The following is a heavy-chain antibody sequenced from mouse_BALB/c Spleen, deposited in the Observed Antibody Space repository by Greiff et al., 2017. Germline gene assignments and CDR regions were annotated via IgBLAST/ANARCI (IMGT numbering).Heavy chain of an antibody. V-gene: IGHV14-3*02. CDR1: GFNIKDTY. J-gene: IGHJ2*01. CDR2: IDPANGNT. CDR3: ARGVTTAPYYFDY. D-gene: IGHD1-2*01. Sequence: VQLKESGAELVKPGASVKLSCTASGFNIKDTYMHWVKQRPEQGLEWIGRIDPANGNTKYDPKFQGKATITADTSSNTAYLQLSSLTSEDTAVYYCARGVTTAPYYFDYWGQGTTLTVSS.